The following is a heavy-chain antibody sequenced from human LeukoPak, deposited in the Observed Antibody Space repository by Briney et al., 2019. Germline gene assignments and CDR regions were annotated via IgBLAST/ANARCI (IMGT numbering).Heavy chain of an antibody. D-gene: IGHD3-16*01. J-gene: IGHJ3*02. Sequence: PSETLSLTCSVSGDSIRRTDYYWGWFRQPPGQRLEWIGNVDYRGRAFYNPSLKSRVTISVDTSKNQFSLKLSSVTAADTAVYYCARYDYVWGSYRRTVGQHDAFDIWGQGTMVTVSS. CDR2: VDYRGRA. V-gene: IGHV4-39*07. CDR1: GDSIRRTDYY. CDR3: ARYDYVWGSYRRTVGQHDAFDI.